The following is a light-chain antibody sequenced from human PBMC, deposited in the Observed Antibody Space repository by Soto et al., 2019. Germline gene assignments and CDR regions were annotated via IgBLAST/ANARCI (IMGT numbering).Light chain of an antibody. CDR2: RAA. J-gene: IGKJ1*01. Sequence: EIVLTQSPGTLSLSPGERATLSCRASQSARNSHLAWYQQKPGQPPRLLISRAASRAPGIPDRFSGSGSGTGFTLSISKLEPEDSALYYCQQYGDSPWTFGLGTKVGIK. CDR3: QQYGDSPWT. CDR1: QSARNSH. V-gene: IGKV3-20*01.